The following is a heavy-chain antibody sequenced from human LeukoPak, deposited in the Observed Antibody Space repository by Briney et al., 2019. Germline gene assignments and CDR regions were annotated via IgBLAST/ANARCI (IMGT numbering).Heavy chain of an antibody. V-gene: IGHV4-61*02. CDR3: ARDGPVTRVYV. CDR2: IYTSGST. D-gene: IGHD4-17*01. CDR1: GGSISSGSYY. J-gene: IGHJ4*02. Sequence: SSETLSLTCTVSGGSISSGSYYWSWIRQPAGKGLEWIGRIYTSGSTNYNPSLKGRVTISVDKSKNQFSLKLSSVTAADTAVYYCARDGPVTRVYVWGQGTLVTVSS.